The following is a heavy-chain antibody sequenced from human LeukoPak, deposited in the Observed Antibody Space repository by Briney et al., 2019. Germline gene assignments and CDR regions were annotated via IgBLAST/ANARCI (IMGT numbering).Heavy chain of an antibody. CDR3: ARALTPYYYDSSGYYFPVGY. CDR1: GFTFSSYA. D-gene: IGHD3-22*01. Sequence: GSLRLSCAASGFTFSSYAMSWVRQAPGKGLEWVSAISGSGGSTYYADSVKGRFTISRDNSKNTLYLQMNSLRAEDTAVYYCARALTPYYYDSSGYYFPVGYWGQGTLVTVSS. J-gene: IGHJ4*02. V-gene: IGHV3-23*01. CDR2: ISGSGGST.